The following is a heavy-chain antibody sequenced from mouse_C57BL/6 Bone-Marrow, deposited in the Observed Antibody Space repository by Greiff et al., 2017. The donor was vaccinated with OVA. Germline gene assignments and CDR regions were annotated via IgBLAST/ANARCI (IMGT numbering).Heavy chain of an antibody. V-gene: IGHV1-15*01. CDR2: IDPETGGT. CDR3: TRGYSSYYAMDY. J-gene: IGHJ4*01. CDR1: GYTFTDYE. Sequence: VQLQQSGAELVRPGASVKLSCKASGYTFTDYEMHWVKQTPVHGLEWIGAIDPETGGTAYNQKFKGKAILTADKSSSTAYMELRSLTSEDSAVYYCTRGYSSYYAMDYWGQGTSVTVSS. D-gene: IGHD2-5*01.